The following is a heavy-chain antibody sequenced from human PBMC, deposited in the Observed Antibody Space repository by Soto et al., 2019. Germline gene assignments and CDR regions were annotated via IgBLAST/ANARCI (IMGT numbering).Heavy chain of an antibody. D-gene: IGHD5-12*01. CDR1: GYTFTSYG. J-gene: IGHJ6*02. Sequence: ASVKVSCKASGYTFTSYGISWVRQAPGQGLEWMGWISAYNGNTNYAQKLQGRVTMTTDTSTSTAYMELRSLRSDDTAVYYCVSGGGYSGYEINYYYGMDVWGQGTTVTVSS. CDR2: ISAYNGNT. CDR3: VSGGGYSGYEINYYYGMDV. V-gene: IGHV1-18*01.